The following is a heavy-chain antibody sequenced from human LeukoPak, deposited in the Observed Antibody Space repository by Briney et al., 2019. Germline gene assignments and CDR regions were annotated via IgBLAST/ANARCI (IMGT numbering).Heavy chain of an antibody. D-gene: IGHD5-18*01. CDR1: GFXVSSSY. J-gene: IGHJ6*02. V-gene: IGHV3-53*01. Sequence: PGGSLRLSCAASGFXVSSSYITWVRQAPGKGLEWVSVIYSDGSTYYADSVKGRFTISRDNSMNTLYLQMNSLRAEDTAVYYCARDRVKRGYSYGIPLYGMDVWGQGTTVTVSS. CDR2: IYSDGST. CDR3: ARDRVKRGYSYGIPLYGMDV.